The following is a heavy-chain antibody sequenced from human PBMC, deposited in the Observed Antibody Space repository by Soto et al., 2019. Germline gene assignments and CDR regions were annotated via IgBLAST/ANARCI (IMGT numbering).Heavy chain of an antibody. CDR3: ARGWTEVATAY. CDR2: IHHGGSP. Sequence: PSETLSLTCAVSGYSISSGYYWGWIRQSPGKGLEWIGSIHHGGSPLYNPSLKGRVAISIDTSKNQLSLTLSSVTAADTAIHYCARGWTEVATAYWGQGTLVTVS. J-gene: IGHJ4*02. D-gene: IGHD2-21*02. V-gene: IGHV4-38-2*01. CDR1: GYSISSGYY.